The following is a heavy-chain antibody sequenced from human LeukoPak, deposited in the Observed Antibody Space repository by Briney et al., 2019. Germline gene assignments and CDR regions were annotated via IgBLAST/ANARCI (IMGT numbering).Heavy chain of an antibody. J-gene: IGHJ4*02. CDR3: VRDGSNGWYGNY. D-gene: IGHD6-19*01. V-gene: IGHV3-66*01. Sequence: GGSLRLSCATSGFTVSSNYMTWVRQAPGKGLEWVSVIYSGGGTRYADSVKGRFTISRDNSKNTLYLQMNSLRAEDTAVYYCVRDGSNGWYGNYWGQGTLVTVSS. CDR2: IYSGGGT. CDR1: GFTVSSNY.